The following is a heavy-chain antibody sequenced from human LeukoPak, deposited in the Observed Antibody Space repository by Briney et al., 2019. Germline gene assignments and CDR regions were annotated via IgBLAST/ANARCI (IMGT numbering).Heavy chain of an antibody. CDR2: INPSGGST. CDR1: GYTFTSYY. CDR3: ARERRRVLVVYATNWFDP. D-gene: IGHD2-8*02. Sequence: ASVKVSCKASGYTFTSYYMHWVRQAPGQGLEWMGIINPSGGSTSYAQKFQGRVTMTRDTSTSTVYMELSSLRSEDTAVYYCARERRRVLVVYATNWFDPWAQGTLVTVSS. J-gene: IGHJ5*02. V-gene: IGHV1-46*01.